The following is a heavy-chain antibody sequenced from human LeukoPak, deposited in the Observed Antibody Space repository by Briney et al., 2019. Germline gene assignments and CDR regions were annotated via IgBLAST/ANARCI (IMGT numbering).Heavy chain of an antibody. Sequence: GGSLRLSCAASGFTFSSYSMNWVRQAPGKGLEWVSYISSSSSTIYYADSVKGRFTISRDNAKNSLYLQMNSLRAEDTAVYYCARGHSATYYYDSSGYFFDYWGQGTLVTVSS. D-gene: IGHD3-22*01. CDR1: GFTFSSYS. CDR2: ISSSSSTI. J-gene: IGHJ4*02. CDR3: ARGHSATYYYDSSGYFFDY. V-gene: IGHV3-48*04.